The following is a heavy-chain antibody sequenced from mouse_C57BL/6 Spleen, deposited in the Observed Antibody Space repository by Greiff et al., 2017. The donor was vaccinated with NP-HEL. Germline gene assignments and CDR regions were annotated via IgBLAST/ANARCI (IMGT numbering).Heavy chain of an antibody. CDR3: ARRGDYGSFFVY. CDR2: INPYNGGT. CDR1: GYTFTDYY. J-gene: IGHJ2*01. Sequence: SGPVLVKPGASVKMSCKASGYTFTDYYMNWVKQSHGKSLEWIGVINPYNGGTSYNQKFKGKATLTVDKSSSTAYMELNSLTSEDSAVYYCARRGDYGSFFVYWGQGTTLTVSS. D-gene: IGHD1-1*01. V-gene: IGHV1-19*01.